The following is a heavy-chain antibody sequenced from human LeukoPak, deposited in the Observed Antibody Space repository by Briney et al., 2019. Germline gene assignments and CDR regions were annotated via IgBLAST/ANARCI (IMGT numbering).Heavy chain of an antibody. J-gene: IGHJ4*02. CDR2: IYHSGST. CDR1: GYSISSGYY. D-gene: IGHD3-22*01. Sequence: PSETLSLTCTVSGYSISSGYYWGWIRQPPGKGLEWIGSIYHSGSTYYNPSLKSRVTISVDTSKNQFSLKLSSVTAADTAVYYCARESTLVVSLDYWGQGTLVTVSS. V-gene: IGHV4-38-2*02. CDR3: ARESTLVVSLDY.